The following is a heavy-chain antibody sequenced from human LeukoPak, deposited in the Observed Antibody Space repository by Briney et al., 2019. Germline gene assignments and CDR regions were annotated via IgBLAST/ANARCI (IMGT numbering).Heavy chain of an antibody. D-gene: IGHD1-26*01. Sequence: SETLSLTCTVSGDSISSSSYYWGWIRQPPGKGLEWIGNNYYSGSTYYNESLESRVTISIDTSKNQFSLKLSSVTAADTAMYYCAKSGGYGLIDYWGQGTLVTVSS. J-gene: IGHJ4*02. V-gene: IGHV4-39*01. CDR1: GDSISSSSYY. CDR3: AKSGGYGLIDY. CDR2: NYYSGST.